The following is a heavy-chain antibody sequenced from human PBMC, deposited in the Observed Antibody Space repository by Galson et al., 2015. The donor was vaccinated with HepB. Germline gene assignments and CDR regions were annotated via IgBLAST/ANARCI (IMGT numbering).Heavy chain of an antibody. D-gene: IGHD3-10*01. V-gene: IGHV3-7*05. CDR3: ARVKRGEWYSFYYNGMDV. CDR2: IKEDGSEK. Sequence: SLRLSCAASEFILSMYWMNWVRQAPGKGLEWVANIKEDGSEKNYVDSVEGRFTISRDNAKNSLYLQMNSLRAEDTAVYYCARVKRGEWYSFYYNGMDVWAKGPRSPSP. J-gene: IGHJ6*02. CDR1: EFILSMYW.